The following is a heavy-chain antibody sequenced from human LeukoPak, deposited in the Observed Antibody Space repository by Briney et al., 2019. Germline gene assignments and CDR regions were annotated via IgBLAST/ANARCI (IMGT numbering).Heavy chain of an antibody. V-gene: IGHV4-34*01. CDR1: GGSFSGYY. CDR3: ARADDNGDYVSFRSSLDY. CDR2: INDSGST. J-gene: IGHJ4*02. D-gene: IGHD4-17*01. Sequence: PSETLSLTCAVYGGSFSGYYWSWIRQPPGKGLEWIGEINDSGSTNYNPSLKSRVIISVDTSKKHFSLSLSSVTAADTALYYCARADDNGDYVSFRSSLDYWRQGTLVTVSS.